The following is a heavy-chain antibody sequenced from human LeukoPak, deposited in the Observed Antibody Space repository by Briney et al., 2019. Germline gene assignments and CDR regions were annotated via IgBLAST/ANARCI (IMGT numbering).Heavy chain of an antibody. V-gene: IGHV1-2*02. D-gene: IGHD1-26*01. CDR1: GYTFTNYA. Sequence: ASVKVSCKASGYTFTNYAMHWVRQAPGQGLEWMGWINPNSGGTNYAQKFQGRVTMTEDTSTDTAYMELSSLRSEDTAVYYCATGPHIHSGSYAWGQGTMVTVSS. CDR2: INPNSGGT. CDR3: ATGPHIHSGSYA. J-gene: IGHJ3*01.